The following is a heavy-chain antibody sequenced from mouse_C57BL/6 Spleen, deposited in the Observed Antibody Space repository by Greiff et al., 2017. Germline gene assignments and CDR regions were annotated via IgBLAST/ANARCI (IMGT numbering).Heavy chain of an antibody. Sequence: EVKLMESGGGLVKPGGSLKLSCAASGFTFSSYAVSWVRQTPEKRLEWVATISDGGSYTYYPDNVKGRFTISRDNAKNNLYLQMSHLKSEDTAMYYCARDEDYYGSTLYWYFDVWGTGTTVTVSS. CDR3: ARDEDYYGSTLYWYFDV. V-gene: IGHV5-4*01. J-gene: IGHJ1*03. D-gene: IGHD1-1*01. CDR2: ISDGGSYT. CDR1: GFTFSSYA.